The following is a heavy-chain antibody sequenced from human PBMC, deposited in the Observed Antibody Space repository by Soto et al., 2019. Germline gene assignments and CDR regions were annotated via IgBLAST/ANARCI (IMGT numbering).Heavy chain of an antibody. D-gene: IGHD2-15*01. Sequence: QVQLVQSGAEVKKPGASVKVSCKASGYTFTGYYMHWVRQAPGQGLEWMGWINPNSGGTNYAQKLQGRVTMTRDTSISTAYMELSRLRSDDTAVYYCARGYCSGGSCYSLRGMDGWGQGTTVTVSS. CDR2: INPNSGGT. V-gene: IGHV1-2*02. CDR3: ARGYCSGGSCYSLRGMDG. CDR1: GYTFTGYY. J-gene: IGHJ6*02.